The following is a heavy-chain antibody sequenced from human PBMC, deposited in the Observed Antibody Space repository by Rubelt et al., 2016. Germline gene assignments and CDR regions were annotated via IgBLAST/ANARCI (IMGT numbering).Heavy chain of an antibody. CDR2: IYYSGST. J-gene: IGHJ4*02. Sequence: QVQLQESGPGLVKPSGTLSLTCTVSGGSISSGDYYWSWIRQHPGKGLEWIGYIYYSGSTYYNPSLKRRVTISVDTSKNQFSLKLGSATAADAAVYYCARDAEESYFDYWGQGTLVTVSS. V-gene: IGHV4-31*03. CDR3: ARDAEESYFDY. CDR1: GGSISSGDYY.